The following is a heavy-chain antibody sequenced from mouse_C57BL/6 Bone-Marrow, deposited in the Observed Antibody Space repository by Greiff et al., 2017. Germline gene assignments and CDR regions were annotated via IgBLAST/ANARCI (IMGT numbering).Heavy chain of an antibody. D-gene: IGHD1-1*01. J-gene: IGHJ3*01. CDR2: ILPGSGST. CDR1: GCTFTGYW. CDR3: ARAYYYGSSYWFAY. Sequence: VQVVESGAELMKPGASVKLSCKATGCTFTGYWIEWVKQRPGHGLEWIGEILPGSGSTNYNEKFKGKATFTADTSSNTAYMQLSSLTTEDSAIYYCARAYYYGSSYWFAYWGQGTLVTVSA. V-gene: IGHV1-9*01.